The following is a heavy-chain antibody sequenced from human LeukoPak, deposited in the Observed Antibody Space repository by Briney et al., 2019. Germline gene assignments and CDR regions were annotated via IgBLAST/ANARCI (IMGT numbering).Heavy chain of an antibody. Sequence: GGSLRLSCVASGFAFNTYTMNWVRQAPGKGLQWVSSIRSDSNYISYADSLKGRFTISRDNAKNSLYLQMHSLRAEDTAVYYCARDLQGFDYWGQGTLVIVSS. J-gene: IGHJ4*02. CDR2: IRSDSNYI. CDR3: ARDLQGFDY. V-gene: IGHV3-21*01. CDR1: GFAFNTYT.